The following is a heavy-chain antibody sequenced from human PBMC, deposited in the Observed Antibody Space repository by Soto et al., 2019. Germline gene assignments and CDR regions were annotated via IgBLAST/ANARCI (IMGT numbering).Heavy chain of an antibody. D-gene: IGHD2-21*01. Sequence: EVQLLESGGGLVQPGGSLRLSCAASGFTFSSYAMSWVRQAPGKGLEWVSAISGSGGSTYYADSVKGRFTISRDNSKNPLYLQMNSLRAEDTAVYCWAKRGGVRGGSSDYWVQGTLVTVSS. CDR3: AKRGGVRGGSSDY. CDR1: GFTFSSYA. J-gene: IGHJ4*02. CDR2: ISGSGGST. V-gene: IGHV3-23*01.